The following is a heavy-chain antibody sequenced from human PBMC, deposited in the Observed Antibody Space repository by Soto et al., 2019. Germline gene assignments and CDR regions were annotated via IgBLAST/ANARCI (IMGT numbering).Heavy chain of an antibody. D-gene: IGHD2-21*01. CDR3: AQPPHPVVDH. V-gene: IGHV4-30-4*08. J-gene: IGHJ5*02. CDR1: GASIDSGDDY. CDR2: VSYSGST. Sequence: PSETLSLTCSVSGASIDSGDDYCTWIRQSPGKGLQCIGYVSYSGSTFYNPSLRSRLTIPLATSTNRSSLKLNSVTAADSAVDYRAQPPHPVVDHCAQRIPVTVSS.